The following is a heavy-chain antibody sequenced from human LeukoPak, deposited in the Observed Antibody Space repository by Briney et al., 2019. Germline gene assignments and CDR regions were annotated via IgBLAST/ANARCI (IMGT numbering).Heavy chain of an antibody. J-gene: IGHJ4*02. CDR3: ARGALSGRTSYFDS. Sequence: ETLSLTCTVSGGSIRSSYYYWGWIRQPPGKGLVWVSRMDTDGSSTTYADSVKGRFTISRDNAKNTLYLQMNSLRDDDTAVYYCARGALSGRTSYFDSWGQGTLVTVSS. D-gene: IGHD5-12*01. V-gene: IGHV3-74*01. CDR1: GGSIRSSYYY. CDR2: MDTDGSST.